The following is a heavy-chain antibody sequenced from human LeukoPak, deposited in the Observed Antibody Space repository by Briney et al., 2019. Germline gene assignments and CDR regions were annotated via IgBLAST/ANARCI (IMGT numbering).Heavy chain of an antibody. V-gene: IGHV4-59*08. J-gene: IGHJ5*02. CDR2: INYSGST. CDR1: GGSISRYH. D-gene: IGHD6-19*01. CDR3: AKGYSSGWDWFDP. Sequence: SETLSLTCTVSGGSISRYHWSWIRQPPGKGLEWIGYINYSGSTNYNPSLKSRVTISVDTSKNQFSLNLSSVTAADTAVYYCAKGYSSGWDWFDPWGQGTLVTVSS.